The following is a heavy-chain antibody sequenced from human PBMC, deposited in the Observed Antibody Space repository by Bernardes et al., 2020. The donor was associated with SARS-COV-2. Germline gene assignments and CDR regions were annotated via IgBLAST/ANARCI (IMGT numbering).Heavy chain of an antibody. CDR2: IYYSGST. CDR3: ARLVEMATISAPFFDY. D-gene: IGHD5-12*01. CDR1: GGSISSGGYY. V-gene: IGHV4-31*03. Sequence: SETLSLTCTVSGGSISSGGYYWYWIRQHPGKGLEWIGYIYYSGSTYYNPSLKSRVTISVDTSKNHFSLKLSSVTAADTAVYYCARLVEMATISAPFFDYWGQGTLVTVSS. J-gene: IGHJ4*02.